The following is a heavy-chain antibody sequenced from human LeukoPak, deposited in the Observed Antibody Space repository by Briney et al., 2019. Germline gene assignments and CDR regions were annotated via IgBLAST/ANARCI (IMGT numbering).Heavy chain of an antibody. CDR1: GGSISSSSYY. CDR2: IYYSGST. D-gene: IGHD3-22*01. CDR3: ARAEIYYDSSGYETYFDY. V-gene: IGHV4-39*07. J-gene: IGHJ4*02. Sequence: PSETLSLTCTVPGGSISSSSYYWGWIRQPPGKGLEWIGSIYYSGSTYYNPSLKSRVTISVDTSKNQFSLKLSSVTAADTAVYYCARAEIYYDSSGYETYFDYWGQGTLVTVSS.